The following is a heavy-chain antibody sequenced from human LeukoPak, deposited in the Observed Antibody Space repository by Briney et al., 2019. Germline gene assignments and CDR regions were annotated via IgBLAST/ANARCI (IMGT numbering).Heavy chain of an antibody. V-gene: IGHV4-39*01. Sequence: SETLSLTCTVSSGSINSGSYYWGWIRQPPGKGLEWIGNIHDSGTTFYNPSVKSRVTIFLDKSKNQFSLKLSSVTAADTAVYYCARTYYDILTGSNWFDPWGQGTLVTVSS. J-gene: IGHJ5*02. CDR1: SGSINSGSYY. CDR2: IHDSGTT. D-gene: IGHD3-9*01. CDR3: ARTYYDILTGSNWFDP.